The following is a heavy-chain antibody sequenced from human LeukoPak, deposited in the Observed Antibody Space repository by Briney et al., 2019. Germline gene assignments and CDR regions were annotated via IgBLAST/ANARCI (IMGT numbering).Heavy chain of an antibody. CDR2: INSDGSST. D-gene: IGHD6-6*01. J-gene: IGHJ4*02. CDR1: GFIFSSHW. Sequence: PGGSLRLSCAASGFIFSSHWMHWVHQAPGKGLVWVSRINSDGSSTSYADSVKGRFTISRDNAKNTLYLQMSSLRAEDTAVYYCARQYSSWFDYWGQGTLVTVSS. CDR3: ARQYSSWFDY. V-gene: IGHV3-74*01.